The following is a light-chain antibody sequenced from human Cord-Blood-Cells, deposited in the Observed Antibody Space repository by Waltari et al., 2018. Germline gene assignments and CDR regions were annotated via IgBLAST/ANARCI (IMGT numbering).Light chain of an antibody. CDR3: SSYTSSSTYV. J-gene: IGLJ1*01. CDR1: SSDVGGYNY. Sequence: QSALTQPASVSGSPGQSITISCTGTSSDVGGYNYVSWYQQHPGKAPKLMIDDVSNRPSGVSNRFSGSKSXNTASXTISGLQAEDEADYYCSSYTSSSTYVFGTGTKVTVL. V-gene: IGLV2-14*01. CDR2: DVS.